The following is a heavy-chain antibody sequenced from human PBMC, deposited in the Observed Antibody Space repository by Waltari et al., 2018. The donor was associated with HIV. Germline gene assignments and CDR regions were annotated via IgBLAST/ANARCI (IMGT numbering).Heavy chain of an antibody. CDR1: GFTFSNFA. CDR3: AKTVPTVTSIFEGFDV. Sequence: QLLESGGGLVQPGGSLRLSCVASGFTFSNFAMNWVRQAPGQGLGWLSRISGSGGNKFYADSVKGRISISRDNSKNTVYLQINSLRVDDTAIYYCAKTVPTVTSIFEGFDVWGQGAMVTVSS. D-gene: IGHD4-17*01. CDR2: ISGSGGNK. J-gene: IGHJ3*01. V-gene: IGHV3-23*01.